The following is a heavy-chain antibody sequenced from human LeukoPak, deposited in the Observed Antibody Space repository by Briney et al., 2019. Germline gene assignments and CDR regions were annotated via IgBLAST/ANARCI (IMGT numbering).Heavy chain of an antibody. CDR2: MNPNSGNT. Sequence: GASVKVSCKASGYTFTSYDINWVRQATGQGLEWMGWMNPNSGNTGYAQKFQGRVTMTRNTSISTAYMELSSLRSEDTAVYYCARGPRGYYDSSGLRGYFDYWGQGTLVTVSS. J-gene: IGHJ4*02. CDR3: ARGPRGYYDSSGLRGYFDY. CDR1: GYTFTSYD. D-gene: IGHD3-22*01. V-gene: IGHV1-8*01.